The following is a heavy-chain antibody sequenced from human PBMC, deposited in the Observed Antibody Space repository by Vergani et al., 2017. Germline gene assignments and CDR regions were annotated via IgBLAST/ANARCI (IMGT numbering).Heavy chain of an antibody. J-gene: IGHJ5*02. D-gene: IGHD6-19*01. Sequence: EVQLVESGGGLVQPGGSLRLSCATSGFIVSSNYMNWVRQAPGKGLEWVSVIYSGGSTYYADSVKGRFTISRDNSRNTLFLQMNSLRTEDTAVYYCARDISSGWYWFDPCGQATLVTVSS. V-gene: IGHV3-66*02. CDR3: ARDISSGWYWFDP. CDR2: IYSGGST. CDR1: GFIVSSNY.